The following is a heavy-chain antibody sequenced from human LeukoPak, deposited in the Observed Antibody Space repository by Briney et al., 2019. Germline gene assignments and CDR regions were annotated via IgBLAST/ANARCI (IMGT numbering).Heavy chain of an antibody. CDR1: GFTVSSNY. Sequence: PGGSLRLSCAASGFTVSSNYMSWVRQAPGKGLEWVSVIYSGGTTYYADSMKGRFTISRDNSKNTLYLQMNSLRAADTAVYYCATESPSCGGDCFGYWGQGTLVTVSS. CDR2: IYSGGTT. D-gene: IGHD2-21*01. V-gene: IGHV3-53*01. CDR3: ATESPSCGGDCFGY. J-gene: IGHJ4*02.